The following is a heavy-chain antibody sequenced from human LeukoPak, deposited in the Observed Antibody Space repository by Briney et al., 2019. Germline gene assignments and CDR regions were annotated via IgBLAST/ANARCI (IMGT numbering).Heavy chain of an antibody. CDR2: VNHSGST. CDR1: GGSFSGYY. D-gene: IGHD6-13*01. CDR3: ARRPIAAANWYFDL. J-gene: IGHJ2*01. V-gene: IGHV4-34*01. Sequence: SETLSFTCAVYGGSFSGYYWSWIRQPPGKGLEWIGEVNHSGSTNYNPSLKSRVTISVDTSKNQFSLKLSSVTAADTAVYYCARRPIAAANWYFDLWGRGTLVTVSS.